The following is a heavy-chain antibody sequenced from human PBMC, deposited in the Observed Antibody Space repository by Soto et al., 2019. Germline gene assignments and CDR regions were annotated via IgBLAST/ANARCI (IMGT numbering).Heavy chain of an antibody. Sequence: EVQLVESGGGLVQPGGSLRLSCAASGFTVSSNYMSWVGQAPGKRLEWVSVIYSGGSTYYADSVKGRFTISRHNSKNTLYLQMNSLNAEDTAVYYCARGSSSSWYLDYWGQGTLVTVAS. V-gene: IGHV3-53*04. J-gene: IGHJ4*02. D-gene: IGHD6-13*01. CDR1: GFTVSSNY. CDR2: IYSGGST. CDR3: ARGSSSSWYLDY.